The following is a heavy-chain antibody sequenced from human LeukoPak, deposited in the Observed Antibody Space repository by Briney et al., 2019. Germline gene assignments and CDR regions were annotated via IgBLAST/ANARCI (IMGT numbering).Heavy chain of an antibody. D-gene: IGHD6-6*01. CDR3: ARLDAGIAARLSWWYYFDY. CDR2: IYYSGST. J-gene: IGHJ4*02. V-gene: IGHV4-59*08. Sequence: PSETLSLTCTVSGGSISSYYWSWIRQPPGKGLEWIGYIYYSGSTNYNPSLKSRVTISVDTSKNQFSLKLSSVTAADTAVYYCARLDAGIAARLSWWYYFDYWGQGTLVTVSS. CDR1: GGSISSYY.